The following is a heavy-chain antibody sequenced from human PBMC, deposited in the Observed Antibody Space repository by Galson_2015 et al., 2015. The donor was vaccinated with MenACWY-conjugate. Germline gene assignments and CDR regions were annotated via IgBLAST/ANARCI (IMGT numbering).Heavy chain of an antibody. Sequence: SLRLSCAASGFTFGDYSMNWVRQAPGKGLEWVSSITSTSRSIYYTDSVKGRFSISRSNAKSTLHLYINSLRPDDTAVYYCARGTEFWAYWGRGTLVTVSS. D-gene: IGHD3-10*01. V-gene: IGHV3-21*06. CDR2: ITSTSRSI. CDR1: GFTFGDYS. CDR3: ARGTEFWAY. J-gene: IGHJ4*02.